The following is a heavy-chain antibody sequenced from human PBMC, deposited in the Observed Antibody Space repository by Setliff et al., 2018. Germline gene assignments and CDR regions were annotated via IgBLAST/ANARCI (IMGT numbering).Heavy chain of an antibody. V-gene: IGHV1-24*01. CDR2: FDPEDGET. CDR3: ATSFYLYCSGGSCYIQMGTWFDP. Sequence: GASVKVSCKVSGYTLTELSMHWVRQAPGEGLEWMGGFDPEDGETIYAQKFQGRVTMTEDTSTDTAYMELSSLRSEDTAVYYCATSFYLYCSGGSCYIQMGTWFDPWGQGTLVTVSS. D-gene: IGHD2-15*01. CDR1: GYTLTELS. J-gene: IGHJ5*02.